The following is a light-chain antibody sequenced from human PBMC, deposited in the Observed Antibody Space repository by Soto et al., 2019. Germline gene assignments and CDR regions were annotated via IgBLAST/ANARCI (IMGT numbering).Light chain of an antibody. J-gene: IGKJ5*01. CDR3: PQYENLPT. V-gene: IGKV1-33*01. Sequence: DIQMTQSPSSLSASVGDRVTITCQARQNINNYLHWYQQKPGRAPKPLIYDASNWEAGVPSRFRGSGSGTDFTFTISRLQPEDIATYYCPQYENLPTFGQGTRLEIK. CDR2: DAS. CDR1: QNINNY.